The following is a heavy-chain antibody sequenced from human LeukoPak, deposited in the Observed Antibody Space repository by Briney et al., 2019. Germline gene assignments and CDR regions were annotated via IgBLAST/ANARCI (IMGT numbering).Heavy chain of an antibody. CDR2: ISQSART. CDR1: SGSITNNW. J-gene: IGHJ1*01. CDR3: AGVRLGNTGLSEYFEY. V-gene: IGHV4-4*02. Sequence: SETLSLTCAVTSGSITNNWWTWVRQPPGKGLEWIGEISQSARTDYNPSLKSRVTLSIDKSRNQFSLTMISVTAADTAVYYCAGVRLGNTGLSEYFEYWGQGTLVTVSS. D-gene: IGHD3-16*01.